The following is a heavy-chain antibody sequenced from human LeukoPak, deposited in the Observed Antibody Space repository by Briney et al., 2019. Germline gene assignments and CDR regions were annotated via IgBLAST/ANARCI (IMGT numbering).Heavy chain of an antibody. CDR3: ARDGWFGELDKDHFDY. V-gene: IGHV3-11*06. D-gene: IGHD3-10*01. CDR1: GFTFSDYH. Sequence: GGSLRLSCAASGFTFSDYHMSWIRQAPGKGLEWVSYISLSSTYTHYADSVKGRFTTSRDNAKNLLYLQMNSLRAEDTAVYYCARDGWFGELDKDHFDYWGQGTLVTVSS. CDR2: ISLSSTYT. J-gene: IGHJ4*02.